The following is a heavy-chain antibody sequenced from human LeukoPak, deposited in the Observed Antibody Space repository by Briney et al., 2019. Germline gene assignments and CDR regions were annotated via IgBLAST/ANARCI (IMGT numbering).Heavy chain of an antibody. J-gene: IGHJ4*02. Sequence: TGGSLRLSCAASGFTFSSYEINWVRQAPGKGLEWVSYISSSGSTIYYADSVKGRFTISRDNAKNSLYLQMNSLRAEDTAVYYCARDVYDYVWGSYSLDYWGQGTLVTVSS. CDR2: ISSSGSTI. V-gene: IGHV3-48*03. CDR3: ARDVYDYVWGSYSLDY. D-gene: IGHD3-16*01. CDR1: GFTFSSYE.